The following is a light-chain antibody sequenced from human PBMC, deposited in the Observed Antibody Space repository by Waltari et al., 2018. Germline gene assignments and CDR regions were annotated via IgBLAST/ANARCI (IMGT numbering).Light chain of an antibody. Sequence: EIVLTQSPGTLSLSPGERATLSCRATQSVSHSNLAWYTQKGGQAPRLPIYGASSRATGIPDRFSGSGSGTDFTLSISRLEPEDYGVYYCQQYAGSPITFGGGTKVEI. CDR3: QQYAGSPIT. CDR1: QSVSHSN. J-gene: IGKJ4*01. CDR2: GAS. V-gene: IGKV3-20*01.